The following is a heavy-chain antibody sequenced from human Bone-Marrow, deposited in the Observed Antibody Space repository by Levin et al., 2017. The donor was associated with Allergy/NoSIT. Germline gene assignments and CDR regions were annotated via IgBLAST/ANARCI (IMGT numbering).Heavy chain of an antibody. CDR1: GFTFDDYA. J-gene: IGHJ5*02. CDR2: ISWNSGSI. D-gene: IGHD3-10*01. V-gene: IGHV3-9*01. Sequence: SLKISCAASGFTFDDYAMHWVRQAPGKGLEWVSGISWNSGSIGYADSVKGRFTISRDNAKNSLYLQMNSLRAEDTALYYCAKEGSYGSGSYKGNWFDPWGQGTLVTVSS. CDR3: AKEGSYGSGSYKGNWFDP.